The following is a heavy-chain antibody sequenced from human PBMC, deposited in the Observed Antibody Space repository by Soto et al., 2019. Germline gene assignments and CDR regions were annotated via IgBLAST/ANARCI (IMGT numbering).Heavy chain of an antibody. J-gene: IGHJ4*02. Sequence: SETLSLTCTVSGGSISSYYWSWIRQPPGKGLEWIGYIYYSGSTNYNPSLKSRVTISVDTSKNQFSLKLSSVTAADTAVYYCARHKSEMLLDYWGQGTLVTVSS. CDR1: GGSISSYY. CDR2: IYYSGST. V-gene: IGHV4-59*01. D-gene: IGHD2-15*01. CDR3: ARHKSEMLLDY.